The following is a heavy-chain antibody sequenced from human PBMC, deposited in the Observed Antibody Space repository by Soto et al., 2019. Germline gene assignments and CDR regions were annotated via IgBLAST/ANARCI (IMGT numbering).Heavy chain of an antibody. D-gene: IGHD6-13*01. CDR1: GFTLSSHW. CDR2: INRDGSTI. CDR3: ARVADCTYSSNCNGRAAFDI. V-gene: IGHV3-74*01. J-gene: IGHJ3*02. Sequence: EVQLVESGGGLAQPGGSLRLSCAASGFTLSSHWMHWVRQAPGKGLVWVSRINRDGSTINYDDSVRGRYTISRDNAKNTLSLQMNRLRDEDTAVYYCARVADCTYSSNCNGRAAFDIWGQGTMVTVSS.